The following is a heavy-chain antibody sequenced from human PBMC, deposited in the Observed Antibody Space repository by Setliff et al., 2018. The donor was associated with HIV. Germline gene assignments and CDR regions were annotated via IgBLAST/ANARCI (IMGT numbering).Heavy chain of an antibody. CDR2: IIPSFDST. V-gene: IGHV1-69*13. J-gene: IGHJ3*02. Sequence: SVKVSCKASGGTFSTYAIGWVRQAPGQGLEWLGGIIPSFDSTKYAQKFQGRVAITADESASTAYMELSSLRSEDTAVYYCARLTYCGGDCYSTGASDIWGQGTVVTISS. CDR1: GGTFSTYA. D-gene: IGHD2-21*01. CDR3: ARLTYCGGDCYSTGASDI.